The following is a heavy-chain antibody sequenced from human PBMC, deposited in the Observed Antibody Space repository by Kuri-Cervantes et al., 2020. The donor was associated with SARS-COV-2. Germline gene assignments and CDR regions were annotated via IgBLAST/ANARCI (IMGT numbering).Heavy chain of an antibody. CDR3: ARGDYGSGSYGYYYGMDV. D-gene: IGHD3-10*01. V-gene: IGHV3-33*08. CDR1: GFTFSSYG. Sequence: GESLKISCAASGFTFSSYGMHWVHQAPGKGLEWVAVIWYDGSNKYYADSVKGRFTISRDNSKNTLYLQMNSLRAEDTAVYYCARGDYGSGSYGYYYGMDVWGQGNTVTGAS. CDR2: IWYDGSNK. J-gene: IGHJ6*02.